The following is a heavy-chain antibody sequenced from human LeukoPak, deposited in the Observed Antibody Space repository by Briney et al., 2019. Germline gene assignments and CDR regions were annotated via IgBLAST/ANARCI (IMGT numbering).Heavy chain of an antibody. CDR3: SRGEEWLLY. V-gene: IGHV1-2*02. D-gene: IGHD3-22*01. CDR2: IKPNRGGT. Sequence: ASVKVSCKASGYTFTGYYMHWVRQDPGQGLERMGLIKPNRGGTNYPQKSVGRVTMTRDTSFSTAYMKLSRLTSEFTAVCYASRGEEWLLYWGQGTLVTVSS. J-gene: IGHJ4*02. CDR1: GYTFTGYY.